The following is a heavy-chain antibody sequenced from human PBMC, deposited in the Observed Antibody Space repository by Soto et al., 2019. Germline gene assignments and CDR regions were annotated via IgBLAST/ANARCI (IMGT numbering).Heavy chain of an antibody. V-gene: IGHV4-28*01. J-gene: IGHJ4*02. Sequence: PSETLSLTCGVSGYSISSDNWWVWIRQPPGKGLEWIGYIHYSGITYSNPSLKSRLTMSVDTSKNQFSLKLSSVTAVDTAVYYCANKDNGKYYFDFWGQGTLVTVSS. CDR3: ANKDNGKYYFDF. CDR2: IHYSGIT. CDR1: GYSISSDNW. D-gene: IGHD1-26*01.